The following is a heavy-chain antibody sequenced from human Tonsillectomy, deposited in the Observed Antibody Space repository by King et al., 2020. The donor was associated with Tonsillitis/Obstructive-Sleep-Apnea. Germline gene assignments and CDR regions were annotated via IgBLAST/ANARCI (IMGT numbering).Heavy chain of an antibody. J-gene: IGHJ4*02. CDR1: GYTFTRYY. CDR2: INTSSSIT. D-gene: IGHD5-12*01. V-gene: IGHV1-46*01. CDR3: ARDDVVARYIDS. Sequence: QLVQSGAEVKKPGASVKVSCKTSGYTFTRYYIHWVRQTRGPGLEWMGIINTSSSITTHAQKFQGRVTMTRDTSTSTVYMELSSLTSDDTAVYYCARDDVVARYIDSWGQGTLVTVSS.